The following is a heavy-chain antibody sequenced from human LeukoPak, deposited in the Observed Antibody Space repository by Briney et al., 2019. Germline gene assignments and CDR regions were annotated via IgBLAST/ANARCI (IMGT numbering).Heavy chain of an antibody. J-gene: IGHJ4*02. V-gene: IGHV1-46*01. D-gene: IGHD2/OR15-2a*01. Sequence: ASVKVSCKASGYTFTSYYMHWVRQAPGQGLEWMGIINPSGGSTSYAQKFQGRVTMTRDTSTSTVYMELSSLRSEDTAVYYCARDGLDYWLGDHLDYWGQGTLVTVSS. CDR3: ARDGLDYWLGDHLDY. CDR2: INPSGGST. CDR1: GYTFTSYY.